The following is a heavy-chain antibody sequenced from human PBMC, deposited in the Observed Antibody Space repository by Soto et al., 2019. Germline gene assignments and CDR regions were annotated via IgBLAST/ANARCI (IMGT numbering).Heavy chain of an antibody. D-gene: IGHD3-3*01. V-gene: IGHV1-69*01. Sequence: QVQLVQSGAEVRKPGSSVKVSCKASGGSFSSFAFSWVRQAPGQGLEWMGGIIPMFGSANYAQEFLGRVTFTADDSTITAYMEISGLTFEDTAFYYCAVSLYGVVLHYYYRMDVWGPGTSVTVSS. CDR3: AVSLYGVVLHYYYRMDV. CDR2: IIPMFGSA. J-gene: IGHJ6*02. CDR1: GGSFSSFA.